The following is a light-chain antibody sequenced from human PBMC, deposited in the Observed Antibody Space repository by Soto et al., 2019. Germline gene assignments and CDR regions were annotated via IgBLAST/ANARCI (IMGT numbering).Light chain of an antibody. CDR1: SSDVGGYNY. J-gene: IGLJ1*01. CDR2: DVS. Sequence: QSALTQPASLPGSPGQSITISCTGTSSDVGGYNYVSWYQQHPGKAPKLMIYDVSNRPSGVSNRFSGSKSGNTASLTISGLQAEDEADYYCSSYTCSSTLNVFGTGTKVTVL. V-gene: IGLV2-14*01. CDR3: SSYTCSSTLNV.